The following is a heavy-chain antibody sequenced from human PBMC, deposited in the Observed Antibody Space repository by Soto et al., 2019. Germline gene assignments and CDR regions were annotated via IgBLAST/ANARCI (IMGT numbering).Heavy chain of an antibody. Sequence: ASVKVSCKASGYTFTSYGISWVRQAPGQGLEWMGWISAYNGKTNYAQNVQGRVTMTTDTSTRTAYMDLRSLRSDDTALYSCGKDILRGGMDVWGQGTTVTVSS. V-gene: IGHV1-18*01. CDR2: ISAYNGKT. J-gene: IGHJ6*02. CDR1: GYTFTSYG. D-gene: IGHD2-8*01. CDR3: GKDILRGGMDV.